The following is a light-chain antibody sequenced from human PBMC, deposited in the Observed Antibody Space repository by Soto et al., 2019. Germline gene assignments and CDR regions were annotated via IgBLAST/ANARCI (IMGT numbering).Light chain of an antibody. CDR3: TSYTSSSILL. J-gene: IGLJ2*01. CDR2: EVS. CDR1: SSDVGGYNY. V-gene: IGLV2-14*01. Sequence: QPVLTQPASVSGSPGQSITISCTGTSSDVGGYNYVSWYQQHPGKAPKLIIYEVSNRPSGVSNRFSGSKSGNTASLTFSGLQAEDEADYYCTSYTSSSILLFGGGTKLTVL.